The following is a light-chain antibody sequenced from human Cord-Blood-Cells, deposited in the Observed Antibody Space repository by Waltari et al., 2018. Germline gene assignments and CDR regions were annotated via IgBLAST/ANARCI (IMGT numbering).Light chain of an antibody. J-gene: IGKJ1*01. Sequence: DIQMTQSPSSLSAPVGDRVTITCRASQGISNSLAWYQQKPGKAPKLLRYAASRLESGVPSRFSGSGSGTDYTLTISSLQPEDFATYYCQQYYSTPPWTFGQGTKVEIK. V-gene: IGKV1-NL1*01. CDR1: QGISNS. CDR3: QQYYSTPPWT. CDR2: AAS.